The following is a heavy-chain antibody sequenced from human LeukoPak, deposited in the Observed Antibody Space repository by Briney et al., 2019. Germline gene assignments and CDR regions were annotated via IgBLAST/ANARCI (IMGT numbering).Heavy chain of an antibody. Sequence: GGSPRLSCAASGFTFSGNGMHWVRQAPGKGLEWVAVISYDGNNKYYADSVKGRFTISRDNSKNTLYLQMNSLRAEDTAVYYCARDRLITMIVALEDDGFDIWGQGTMVTVSS. CDR1: GFTFSGNG. V-gene: IGHV3-30*03. J-gene: IGHJ3*02. CDR2: ISYDGNNK. CDR3: ARDRLITMIVALEDDGFDI. D-gene: IGHD3-22*01.